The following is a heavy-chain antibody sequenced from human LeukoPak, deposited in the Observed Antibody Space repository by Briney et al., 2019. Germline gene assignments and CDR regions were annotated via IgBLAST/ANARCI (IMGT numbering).Heavy chain of an antibody. Sequence: SETLSLTCTVSGGSISSINHYWGWIRQSPGKGLEWIGSMYYSGSTYYNPSLKSRVTISVDTSKNQFSLKLTSVTAADTAVYYCARRESLATAGTYYFDYWGQGTLVTVSS. CDR3: ARRESLATAGTYYFDY. CDR1: GGSISSINHY. CDR2: MYYSGST. D-gene: IGHD6-13*01. J-gene: IGHJ4*02. V-gene: IGHV4-39*01.